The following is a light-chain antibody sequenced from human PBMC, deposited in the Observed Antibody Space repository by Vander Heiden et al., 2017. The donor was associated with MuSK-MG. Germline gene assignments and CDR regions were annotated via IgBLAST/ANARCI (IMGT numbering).Light chain of an antibody. CDR1: QSVSSA. J-gene: IGKJ4*01. CDR3: QQRSNWPLT. Sequence: EIVLTQSPATLSLSPGERATLSCRASQSVSSALVWYQQKAGQAPRLLIYDVSNRANWIPARVSGSGSGKDFTLTINRLEPEDFAVYYCQQRSNWPLTFGGGTKVEIK. CDR2: DVS. V-gene: IGKV3-11*01.